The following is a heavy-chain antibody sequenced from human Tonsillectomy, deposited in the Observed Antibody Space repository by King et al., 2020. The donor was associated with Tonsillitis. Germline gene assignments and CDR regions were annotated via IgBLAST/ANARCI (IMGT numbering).Heavy chain of an antibody. CDR2: IYHSGST. D-gene: IGHD5-18*01. J-gene: IGHJ4*02. Sequence: VQLQESGPGLVKPSETLSLTCAVSGYSISSGYYWGWIRQPPGKGLEWIGTIYHSGSTYYNPSLKSRVTISVDTSKNQFSLKLSSVTAADTAVYYCAKGPWIQRWLSYFDYWGQGTLVTVSS. V-gene: IGHV4-38-2*01. CDR1: GYSISSGYY. CDR3: AKGPWIQRWLSYFDY.